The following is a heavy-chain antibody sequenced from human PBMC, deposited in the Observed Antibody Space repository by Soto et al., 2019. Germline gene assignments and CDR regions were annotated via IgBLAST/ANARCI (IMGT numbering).Heavy chain of an antibody. CDR2: ISWNSGSI. CDR3: AKDWGMWLRRESYFDY. Sequence: PGGSLRLSCAASGFTFDDYAMHWVRQAPGKGLEWVSGISWNSGSIGYADSVKGRFTISRDNAKNSLYLQMNSLRAEDTALYYCAKDWGMWLRRESYFDYWGQGTLVTVSS. V-gene: IGHV3-9*01. D-gene: IGHD5-12*01. CDR1: GFTFDDYA. J-gene: IGHJ4*02.